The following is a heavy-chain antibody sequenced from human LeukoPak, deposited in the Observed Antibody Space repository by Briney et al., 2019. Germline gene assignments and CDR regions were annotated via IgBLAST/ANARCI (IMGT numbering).Heavy chain of an antibody. CDR1: GFNFRNYV. V-gene: IGHV3-30*04. Sequence: PGRSLRLSCEASGFNFRNYVLHWVRQAPGRGLEWVALISQDSSNRHYADSVEGRFTISRDNSKEALYLQMNSLRDDDTAVYFCAREDDAFDIWGQGTMVTVS. CDR2: ISQDSSNR. J-gene: IGHJ3*02. CDR3: AREDDAFDI.